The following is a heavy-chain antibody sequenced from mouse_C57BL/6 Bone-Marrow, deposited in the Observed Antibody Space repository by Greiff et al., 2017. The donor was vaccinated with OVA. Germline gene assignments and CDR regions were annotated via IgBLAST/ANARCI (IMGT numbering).Heavy chain of an antibody. CDR1: GFTFTTYA. CDR2: LRSKSSIFAT. J-gene: IGHJ2*01. Sequence: EVQRVESGGGLVQPKGSLKLSCAASGFTFTTYAMHWVRQAPGKGLEWVARLRSKSSIFATYYAVSVKDRFTISRDDSQSRLYLQMNNLKTEDTDMYDCVRVNYYGSGDYWGQGTTLTVSS. D-gene: IGHD1-1*01. V-gene: IGHV10-3*01. CDR3: VRVNYYGSGDY.